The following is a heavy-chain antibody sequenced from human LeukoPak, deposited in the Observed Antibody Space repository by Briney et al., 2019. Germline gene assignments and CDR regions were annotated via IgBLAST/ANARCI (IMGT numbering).Heavy chain of an antibody. CDR1: GFTVSNNY. V-gene: IGHV3-53*01. CDR3: ASLSLGHY. CDR2: IYSGGST. J-gene: IGHJ4*02. D-gene: IGHD6-6*01. Sequence: GGSLRLSCAASGFTVSNNYMSWVRQAPGKGLEWVSVIYSGGSTYYADSVKGRFTISRDASKNALSLQMNSLRAEDTAVYYCASLSLGHYWGQGTLVTVSS.